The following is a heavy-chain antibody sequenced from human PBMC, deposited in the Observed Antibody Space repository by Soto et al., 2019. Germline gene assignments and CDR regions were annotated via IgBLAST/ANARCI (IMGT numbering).Heavy chain of an antibody. CDR1: GFTFSSYG. J-gene: IGHJ3*02. CDR2: ISYDGSNK. D-gene: IGHD2-21*02. V-gene: IGHV3-30*18. Sequence: GGSLRLSCAASGFTFSSYGMHWVRQAPGKGLEWVAVISYDGSNKYYADSVKGRFTISRDNSKNTLYLQMSSLRAEDTAVYYCAKDVLGNCGGDCYDDAFDIWGQGTMVTVSS. CDR3: AKDVLGNCGGDCYDDAFDI.